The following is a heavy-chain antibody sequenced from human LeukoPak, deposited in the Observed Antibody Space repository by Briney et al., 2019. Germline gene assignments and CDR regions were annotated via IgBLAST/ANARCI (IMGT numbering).Heavy chain of an antibody. CDR3: ARDLFSGSYQEDF. V-gene: IGHV3-7*01. J-gene: IGHJ4*02. Sequence: PGGSLRLSCAASGLRLSSYWMSWVRQAPGKGLEWVANIKYDGSGKYYVDSVKGRFTISRDDAKNSLYLEMNSLRAEDTAVYYCARDLFSGSYQEDFWGQGTLVTVSS. CDR1: GLRLSSYW. CDR2: IKYDGSGK. D-gene: IGHD1-26*01.